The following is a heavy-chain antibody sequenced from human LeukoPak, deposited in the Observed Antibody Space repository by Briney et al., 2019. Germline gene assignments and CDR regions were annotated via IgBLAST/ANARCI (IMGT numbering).Heavy chain of an antibody. CDR2: ISAYNGNT. CDR1: GYSFTSYG. Sequence: ASVKVSCKASGYSFTSYGISWVRQAPGQGLEWMGWISAYNGNTNYAQKLQGRVTMTTDTSTSTAYMELRSLRSDDTAVYDCARDYPRASSGWYGVDYWGQGTLVTVSS. V-gene: IGHV1-18*01. CDR3: ARDYPRASSGWYGVDY. J-gene: IGHJ4*02. D-gene: IGHD6-19*01.